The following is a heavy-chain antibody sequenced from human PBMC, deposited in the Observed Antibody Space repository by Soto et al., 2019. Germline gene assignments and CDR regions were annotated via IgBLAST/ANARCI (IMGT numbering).Heavy chain of an antibody. CDR2: ISSNGGST. J-gene: IGHJ6*02. CDR1: VFTFISYA. D-gene: IGHD4-17*01. V-gene: IGHV3-64D*06. Sequence: PGWSLRLSCSSSVFTFISYAMHWGRQAPGKGLEYVSAISSNGGSTYYADSVKGRFTISRDNSKNTLYLQMSSLRAEDTAVYYCVKGLYGVRIFSYYYYGMDVWGQGTTVTVSS. CDR3: VKGLYGVRIFSYYYYGMDV.